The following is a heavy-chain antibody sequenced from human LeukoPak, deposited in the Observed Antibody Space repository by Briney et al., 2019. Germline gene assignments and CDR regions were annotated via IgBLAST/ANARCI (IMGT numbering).Heavy chain of an antibody. V-gene: IGHV3-43*02. CDR3: AKDRLTAILYYGMDV. J-gene: IGHJ6*02. Sequence: PGGSLRLSCAASGFTFDDYAMHWVRQAPGKGLEWVSLISGDGGSTYYADSVKGRFTISRDNSKNSLYLQMNSLRTEDTALYYCAKDRLTAILYYGMDVWGQGTTVTVSS. CDR2: ISGDGGST. D-gene: IGHD5-18*01. CDR1: GFTFDDYA.